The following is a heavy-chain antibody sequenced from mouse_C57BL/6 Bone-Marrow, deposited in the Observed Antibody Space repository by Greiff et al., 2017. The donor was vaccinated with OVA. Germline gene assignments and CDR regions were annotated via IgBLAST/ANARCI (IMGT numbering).Heavy chain of an antibody. CDR3: TRVPYDYGSSRYAVDY. Sequence: DVKLVESGEGLVKPGGSLKLSCAASGFTFSSYATSWVRQTPEKRLEWVAYISSGGDYIIYADTVKGRFTISRDNARNTLYLQMSSLKSEDTAMYYCTRVPYDYGSSRYAVDYWGQGTSVTVSS. CDR1: GFTFSSYA. J-gene: IGHJ4*01. D-gene: IGHD1-1*01. CDR2: ISSGGDYI. V-gene: IGHV5-9-1*02.